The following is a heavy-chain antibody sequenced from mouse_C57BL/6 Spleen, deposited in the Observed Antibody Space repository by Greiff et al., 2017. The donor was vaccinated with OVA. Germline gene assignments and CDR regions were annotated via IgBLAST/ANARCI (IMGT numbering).Heavy chain of an antibody. V-gene: IGHV1-7*01. Sequence: VQLQQSGAELAKPGASVKLSCKASGYTFTSYWMHWVKQRPGRGLEWIGYINPSSGYTKYNQKFKDKATLTADKSSSTAYMQLSSLTYEDSAVYYCARSLITTVYYFDYWGQGTTLTVSS. J-gene: IGHJ2*01. D-gene: IGHD1-1*01. CDR1: GYTFTSYW. CDR2: INPSSGYT. CDR3: ARSLITTVYYFDY.